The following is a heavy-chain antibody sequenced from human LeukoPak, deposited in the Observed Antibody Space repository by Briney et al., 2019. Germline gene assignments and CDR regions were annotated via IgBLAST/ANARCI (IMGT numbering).Heavy chain of an antibody. V-gene: IGHV4-4*07. Sequence: SETLSLTCTVSGASISSYYWTWIRQPAGKGLESIGRIYTSGSTYYNPSLKSRVTMSVDTSKNQFSLKLSSVTAADTAVYYCARGVEMATIGGYNWFDPWGQGTLVTVSS. J-gene: IGHJ5*02. CDR2: IYTSGST. CDR1: GASISSYY. D-gene: IGHD5-24*01. CDR3: ARGVEMATIGGYNWFDP.